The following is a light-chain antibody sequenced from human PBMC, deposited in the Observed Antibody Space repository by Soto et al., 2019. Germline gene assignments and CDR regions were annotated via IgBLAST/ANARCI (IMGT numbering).Light chain of an antibody. Sequence: EIVLTQSPGTLSLSPGERATLSCRASQSVSSSYLAWYQQKPVQAPRLLIYGASSRANGIPDRFSGSGSGTDFTLTISRLEPEDFAVYYCQQYGSSSSFGQGTKLEIK. J-gene: IGKJ2*01. CDR3: QQYGSSSS. CDR2: GAS. CDR1: QSVSSSY. V-gene: IGKV3-20*01.